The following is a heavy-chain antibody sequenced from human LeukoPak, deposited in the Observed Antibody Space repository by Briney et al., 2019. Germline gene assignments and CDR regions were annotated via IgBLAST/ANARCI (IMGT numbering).Heavy chain of an antibody. J-gene: IGHJ4*02. CDR2: IYHSGST. D-gene: IGHD6-6*01. CDR3: ARAFSSSSFYFNY. V-gene: IGHV4-4*02. CDR1: GGSISSSNW. Sequence: SGTLSLTCAVSGGSISSSNWWSWVRQPPGKGLEWIGEIYHSGSTNYNPSLKSRVTISVDTSKNQFSLKLSSVTAADTAVYYCARAFSSSSFYFNYWGQGTLVTVSS.